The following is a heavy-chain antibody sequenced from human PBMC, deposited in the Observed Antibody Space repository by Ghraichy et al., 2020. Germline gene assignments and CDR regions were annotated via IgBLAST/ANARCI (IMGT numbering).Heavy chain of an antibody. V-gene: IGHV3-7*03. Sequence: GGSLRLSCAASGFTFSTYWMSWVRQAPGKGLEWVVNINQDGSEKYYVDSVKGRFTISRDNAKSSLYLQMNSLRAEDTAVYYCARADIHSGDHWGQGTLVTVSS. CDR1: GFTFSTYW. CDR3: ARADIHSGDH. CDR2: INQDGSEK. D-gene: IGHD1-26*01. J-gene: IGHJ4*02.